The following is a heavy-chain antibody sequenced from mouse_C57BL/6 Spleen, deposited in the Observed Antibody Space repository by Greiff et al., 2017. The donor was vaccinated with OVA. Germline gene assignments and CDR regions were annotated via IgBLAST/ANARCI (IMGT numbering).Heavy chain of an antibody. CDR1: GYSITSDY. V-gene: IGHV3-8*01. D-gene: IGHD4-1*01. J-gene: IGHJ1*03. CDR3: ARGWDLSYWYFDV. Sequence: EVMLVESGPGLAKPSQTLSLTCSVTGYSITSDYWNWIRKFPGNKLEYMGYISYSGSTYYNPSLKSRISITRDTSKNQYYLQLNSVTTEDTATYYCARGWDLSYWYFDVWGTGTTVTVSS. CDR2: ISYSGST.